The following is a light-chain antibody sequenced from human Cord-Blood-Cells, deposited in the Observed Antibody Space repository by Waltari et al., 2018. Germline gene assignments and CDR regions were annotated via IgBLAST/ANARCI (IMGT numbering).Light chain of an antibody. J-gene: IGLJ1*01. V-gene: IGLV1-47*01. CDR1: SSNIGSNY. CDR2: RNN. CDR3: AAWDDSLSGYG. Sequence: QSVLTQPPSASGTPGQRVTISCSGSSSNIGSNYVYWYQQRPGTAPKLLIYRNNQLPSWVPDRFSGSKSGTSASRAISVLRSEDEADYYCAAWDDSLSGYGFGTGTKVTVL.